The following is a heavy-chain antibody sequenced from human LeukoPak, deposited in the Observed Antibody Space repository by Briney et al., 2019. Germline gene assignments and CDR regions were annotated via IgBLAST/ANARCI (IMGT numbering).Heavy chain of an antibody. D-gene: IGHD3-3*01. CDR1: GYTFTSYG. V-gene: IGHV1-69*13. CDR3: ARTGGITIFGGFDY. CDR2: IIPIFGTA. J-gene: IGHJ4*02. Sequence: GASVKVSCKASGYTFTSYGISWVRQAPGQGLEWMGGIIPIFGTANYAQKFQGRVTITADESTSTAYMELSSLRSEDTAVYYCARTGGITIFGGFDYWGQGTLVTVSS.